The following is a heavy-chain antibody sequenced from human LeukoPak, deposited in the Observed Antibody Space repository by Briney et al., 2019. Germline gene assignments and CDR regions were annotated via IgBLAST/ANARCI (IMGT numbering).Heavy chain of an antibody. CDR1: GGSFSGYY. J-gene: IGHJ4*02. V-gene: IGHV4-34*01. CDR3: ARGRGYVWGSYRYRLSFDY. Sequence: SETLSLTCAVYGGSFSGYYWSWIRQPPGKGLEWIGEINHSGSTNYNPSLKSRVTISVETSKNQFSLKLSSVTAADTAVYYCARGRGYVWGSYRYRLSFDYWGQGTLVTVSS. D-gene: IGHD3-16*02. CDR2: INHSGST.